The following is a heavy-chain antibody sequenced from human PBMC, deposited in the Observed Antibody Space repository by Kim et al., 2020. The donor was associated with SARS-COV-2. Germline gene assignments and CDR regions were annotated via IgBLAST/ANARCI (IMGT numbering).Heavy chain of an antibody. J-gene: IGHJ4*02. D-gene: IGHD5-18*01. Sequence: ADSVKGRFTITEDNAKNSLYLQMNSLRAEVTAVYYCAREGDTAMVQALDYWGQGTLVTVSS. V-gene: IGHV3-21*01. CDR3: AREGDTAMVQALDY.